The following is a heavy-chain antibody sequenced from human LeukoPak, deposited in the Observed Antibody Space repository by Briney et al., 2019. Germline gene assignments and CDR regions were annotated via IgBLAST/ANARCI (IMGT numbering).Heavy chain of an antibody. D-gene: IGHD6-6*01. V-gene: IGHV3-30-3*01. Sequence: GRSLRLSCAASGFTFSSYAMHWVRQAPGKGLEWVAVISYDGSNKYYADSVKGRFTISRDNSKNTLYLQMNSLRAEDTAVYYCARDGQLVYAFDIWGQGTMVTVSS. CDR1: GFTFSSYA. J-gene: IGHJ3*02. CDR2: ISYDGSNK. CDR3: ARDGQLVYAFDI.